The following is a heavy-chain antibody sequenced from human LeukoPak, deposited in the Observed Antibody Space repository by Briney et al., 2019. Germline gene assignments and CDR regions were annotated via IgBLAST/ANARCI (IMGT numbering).Heavy chain of an antibody. CDR1: GYTFTSYY. CDR3: ARYFYDSSGSSSDAFDI. Sequence: GASVKVSCKASGYTFTSYYMHWVRQAPGQGLEWMGIINPSGGSTNYAQKFQGRVTMTRDTSMSTAYMELSRLRSDDSAVYYCARYFYDSSGSSSDAFDIWGQGTMVTVSS. CDR2: INPSGGST. V-gene: IGHV1-46*01. J-gene: IGHJ3*02. D-gene: IGHD3-22*01.